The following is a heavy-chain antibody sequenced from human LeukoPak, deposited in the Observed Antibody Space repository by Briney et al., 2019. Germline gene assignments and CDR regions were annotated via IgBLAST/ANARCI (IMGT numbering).Heavy chain of an antibody. D-gene: IGHD6-13*01. CDR3: AREREDSSSWYYFDY. CDR1: GFTFSSYA. CDR2: ISYDGSNK. J-gene: IGHJ4*02. V-gene: IGHV3-30-3*01. Sequence: GGSLRLSCAASGFTFSSYAMHWVRQAPGKGLEWVAVISYDGSNKYYADSVKGRFTISRENSKNTLYLQMNSLRAEDTAVYYCAREREDSSSWYYFDYWGQGTLVTVSS.